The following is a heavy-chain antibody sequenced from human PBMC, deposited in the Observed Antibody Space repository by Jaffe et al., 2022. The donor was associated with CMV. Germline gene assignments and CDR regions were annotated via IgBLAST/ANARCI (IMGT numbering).Heavy chain of an antibody. D-gene: IGHD3-10*01. V-gene: IGHV3-23*04. Sequence: EVQLVESGGGLVQPGGSLRLSCAASEFTFSSYAMSWVRQAPGKGLEWVSTISSSGGNTYYADSVKGRFTISRDNSKNTVYLQLNSLRAEDTAVYYCAKIGPYGSATYYHDWFDPWGQGTLVTVSS. J-gene: IGHJ5*02. CDR1: EFTFSSYA. CDR2: ISSSGGNT. CDR3: AKIGPYGSATYYHDWFDP.